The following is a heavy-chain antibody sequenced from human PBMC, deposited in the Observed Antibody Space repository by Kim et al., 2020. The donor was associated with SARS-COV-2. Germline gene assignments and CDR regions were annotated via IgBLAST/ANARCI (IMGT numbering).Heavy chain of an antibody. CDR1: GFTVSSNY. J-gene: IGHJ6*02. Sequence: GGSLRLSCAASGFTVSSNYMSWVRQAPGKGLEWVSVIYSGGSTYYADSVKGRFTISRDNSKNTLYLQMNSLRAEDTAVYYCARDHGDYPDYYGMDVWGQGTTVTVSS. V-gene: IGHV3-66*02. CDR3: ARDHGDYPDYYGMDV. CDR2: IYSGGST. D-gene: IGHD4-17*01.